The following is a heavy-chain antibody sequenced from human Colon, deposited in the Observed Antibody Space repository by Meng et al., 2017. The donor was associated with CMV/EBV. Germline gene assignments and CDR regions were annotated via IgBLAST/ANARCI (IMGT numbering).Heavy chain of an antibody. CDR2: VYISGNT. V-gene: IGHV4-4*07. CDR1: GATSACYY. J-gene: IGHJ4*02. Sequence: GPGPVKPSAPPSSAVAGAGATSACYYWSWIRPPAGKGLEWIGRVYISGNTNYNPSLKSRVTMSIDTSKNQLSLNIRSVTAADTAVYYCARDSNLSGLAYWGQGTLVTVSS. CDR3: ARDSNLSGLAY. D-gene: IGHD3-10*01.